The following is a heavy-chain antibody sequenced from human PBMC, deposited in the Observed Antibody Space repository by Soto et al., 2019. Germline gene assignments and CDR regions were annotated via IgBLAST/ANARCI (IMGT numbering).Heavy chain of an antibody. Sequence: GGSLRLSCAASGFTFSSYWMHWVRQAPAKGLVWVSRINSDGSSTSYADSVKGRFTISRDNSKNTLYLQMNSLRAEDTAVYYCAKGYDYVWGSYPNWFDPWGQGTLVTVSS. D-gene: IGHD3-16*02. CDR2: INSDGSST. CDR3: AKGYDYVWGSYPNWFDP. J-gene: IGHJ5*02. CDR1: GFTFSSYW. V-gene: IGHV3-74*01.